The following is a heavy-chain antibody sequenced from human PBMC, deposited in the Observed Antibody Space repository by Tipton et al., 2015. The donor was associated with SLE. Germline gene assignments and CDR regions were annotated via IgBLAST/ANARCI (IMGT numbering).Heavy chain of an antibody. D-gene: IGHD6-19*01. CDR2: ISSSGSTI. CDR3: ARHLGYSSGWYQY. J-gene: IGHJ4*02. Sequence: SLRLSCAASGFTFSSYEMNWVRQAPGKGLEWVSYISSSGSTIYYADPVKGRFTISRDNAKNSLYLQMNSLRAEDTAVYYCARHLGYSSGWYQYWGQGTLVTVSS. V-gene: IGHV3-48*03. CDR1: GFTFSSYE.